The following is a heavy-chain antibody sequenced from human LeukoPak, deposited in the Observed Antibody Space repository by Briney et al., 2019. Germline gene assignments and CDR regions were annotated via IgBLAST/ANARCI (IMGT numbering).Heavy chain of an antibody. CDR2: IYHSGST. CDR1: GGSISSSNW. D-gene: IGHD5-24*01. CDR3: ARARRDGYNLMDV. J-gene: IGHJ6*02. Sequence: SGTLSLTCAVSGGSISSSNWWSWVRQPPGKGLEWIGEIYHSGSTNYNPSLKSRVTISVDKSKNQFSLKLSSVTAADTAVYYCARARRDGYNLMDVWGQGTTVTVSS. V-gene: IGHV4-4*02.